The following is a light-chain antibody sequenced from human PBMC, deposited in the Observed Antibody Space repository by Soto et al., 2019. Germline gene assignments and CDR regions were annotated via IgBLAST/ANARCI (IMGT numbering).Light chain of an antibody. Sequence: DIQMTQSPSSLSASVGDRVTITCRASQSISSYLNWYQQKPRKAPEVLISAASSLQGGVPSRFSGSGSGTDFTLTITSLQPEDFATYYCQQTYSTPHTFGGGTKVDIK. CDR3: QQTYSTPHT. V-gene: IGKV1-39*01. J-gene: IGKJ4*01. CDR1: QSISSY. CDR2: AAS.